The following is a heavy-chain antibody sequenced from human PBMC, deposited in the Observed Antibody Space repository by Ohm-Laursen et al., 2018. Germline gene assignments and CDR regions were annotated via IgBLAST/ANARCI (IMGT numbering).Heavy chain of an antibody. CDR3: ARASDDDSRSYFYFDY. CDR2: IYYSGST. Sequence: SQTLSLTWAVSGGSISSSSYYWGWIRQHPGKGLEWIGYIYYSGSTYYNPSLKSRVTISVDTSKSQFSLRLSSVTAADTAVYYCARASDDDSRSYFYFDYWGQGTLVTVSS. CDR1: GGSISSSSYY. D-gene: IGHD3-22*01. V-gene: IGHV4-31*11. J-gene: IGHJ4*02.